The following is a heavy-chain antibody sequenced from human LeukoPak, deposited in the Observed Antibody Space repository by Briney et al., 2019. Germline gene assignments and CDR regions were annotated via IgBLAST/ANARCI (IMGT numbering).Heavy chain of an antibody. CDR1: GASISNSC. CDR3: ARLSGSASLWLDH. J-gene: IGHJ4*02. CDR2: THNTLNT. D-gene: IGHD1-26*01. Sequence: SETLSLTCTVTGASISNSCWSWFLQTPGMGLGWIGSTHNTLNTNYKPSLTSRVTLSVDPSHNQLSLTLSPVTAADTAVYYCARLSGSASLWLDHWGQGTLVTVSS. V-gene: IGHV4-4*09.